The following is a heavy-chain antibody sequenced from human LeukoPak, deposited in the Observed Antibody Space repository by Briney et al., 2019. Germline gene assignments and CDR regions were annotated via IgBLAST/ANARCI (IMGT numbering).Heavy chain of an antibody. J-gene: IGHJ4*02. Sequence: PGGSLRLSCAASGFTFSSYSMNWVRQAPGKGLEWVSYISSSSSTIYYADSVKGRFTISRDNAKNSLYLQMNSLRAEDTAVYYCARDSGLLVSSYYFDYWGQGTLVTVSS. CDR1: GFTFSSYS. V-gene: IGHV3-48*04. CDR2: ISSSSSTI. D-gene: IGHD2-8*02. CDR3: ARDSGLLVSSYYFDY.